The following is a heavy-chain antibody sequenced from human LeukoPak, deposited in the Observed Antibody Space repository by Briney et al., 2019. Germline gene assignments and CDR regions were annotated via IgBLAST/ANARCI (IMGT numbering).Heavy chain of an antibody. V-gene: IGHV3-74*01. CDR3: ARDLQGGYSGYVLGY. CDR2: INSDGGST. D-gene: IGHD5-12*01. CDR1: GFTLSTYL. Sequence: GGSLRLSCAASGFTLSTYLMHWVRQAPGKGLVWVSRINSDGGSTSYADSVKGRFTISRDKPKSTLYLQMNSLRAEDTAMYYCARDLQGGYSGYVLGYWGQGTLVTISS. J-gene: IGHJ4*02.